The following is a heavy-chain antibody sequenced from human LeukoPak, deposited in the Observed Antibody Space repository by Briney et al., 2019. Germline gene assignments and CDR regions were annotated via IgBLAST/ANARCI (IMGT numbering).Heavy chain of an antibody. J-gene: IGHJ4*02. D-gene: IGHD4-17*01. CDR1: GFTFTSSA. CDR3: AARPWGNYGDYSED. CDR2: IVDGSGNT. V-gene: IGHV1-58*01. Sequence: SVKVSCKASGFTFTSSAVQWVRQARGQRLEWIGWIVDGSGNTNYAQKFQERVTITRDMSTSTAYMELSSLRSEDTAVYYCAARPWGNYGDYSEDWGQGTLVTVSS.